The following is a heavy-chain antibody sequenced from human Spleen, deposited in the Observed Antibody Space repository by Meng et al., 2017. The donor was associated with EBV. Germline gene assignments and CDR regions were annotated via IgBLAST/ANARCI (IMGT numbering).Heavy chain of an antibody. Sequence: VHLKESGPGLLNPSGPLSLTCAVTGGSITSATWWTWVRQPPGKGLEWIGEIFHSGSTHYNPSLKSRVTMSVDKSKNQFSLNLRSVTAADTAVYYCARGHKLMYLSSSRAPSFWGQGTLVTVSS. CDR3: ARGHKLMYLSSSRAPSF. D-gene: IGHD2-2*01. V-gene: IGHV4-4*02. CDR1: GGSITSATW. J-gene: IGHJ4*02. CDR2: IFHSGST.